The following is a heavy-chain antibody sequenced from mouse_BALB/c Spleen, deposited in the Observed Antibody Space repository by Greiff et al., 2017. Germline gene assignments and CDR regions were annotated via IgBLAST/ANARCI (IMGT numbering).Heavy chain of an antibody. J-gene: IGHJ3*01. CDR1: GFAFSSYD. CDR3: ARKDPLGNYAY. CDR2: ISSGGGST. Sequence: EVQRVESGGGLVKPGGSLKLSCAASGFAFSSYDMSWVRQTPEKRLEWVAYISSGGGSTYYPDTVKGRFTISRDNAKNTLYLQMSSLKSEDTAMYYCARKDPLGNYAYWGQGTLVTVSA. D-gene: IGHD2-1*01. V-gene: IGHV5-12-1*01.